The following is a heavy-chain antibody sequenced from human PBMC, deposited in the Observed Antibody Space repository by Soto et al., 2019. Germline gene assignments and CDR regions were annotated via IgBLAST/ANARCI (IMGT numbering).Heavy chain of an antibody. V-gene: IGHV1-2*04. D-gene: IGHD3-3*01. J-gene: IGHJ6*02. CDR3: ARIRFRYGMDV. CDR1: GYTFTGYD. CDR2: INPNSGGT. Sequence: SVKVSCQASGYTFTGYDMHWVRQAPVQGLEWMGWINPNSGGTNYAQKFQGWVTMTRDTSISTAYMELSRLRSDDTAVYYCARIRFRYGMDVWGQGTTVTVSS.